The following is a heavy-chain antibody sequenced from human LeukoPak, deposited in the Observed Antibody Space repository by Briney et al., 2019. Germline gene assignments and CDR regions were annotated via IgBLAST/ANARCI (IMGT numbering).Heavy chain of an antibody. V-gene: IGHV3-74*01. J-gene: IGHJ5*02. D-gene: IGHD4-17*01. Sequence: GASVKVSCKASGYTFTSYYMHWVRQAPGKGLVWVSHINSDGSSTTYVDSVKGRFTISRDNAKNTLYLQMNSLRDEDTAVYYCARDIPYGDYVFEPWGQGTLVTVSS. CDR1: GYTFTSYY. CDR3: ARDIPYGDYVFEP. CDR2: INSDGSST.